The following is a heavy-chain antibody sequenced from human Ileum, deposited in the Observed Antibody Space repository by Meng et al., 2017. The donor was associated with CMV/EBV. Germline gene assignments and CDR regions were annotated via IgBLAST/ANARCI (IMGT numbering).Heavy chain of an antibody. CDR3: ARVWGIAVRPLDY. V-gene: IGHV4-30-4*01. D-gene: IGHD6-6*01. CDR2: IHDSGST. Sequence: QVPLQRSGPGLVKPSQTLSLTFTVSGDSISSGHYYWSSIRQTPGKGLEWIGHIHDSGSTYYNPSLRSRVTISVDTSKNQFSLKLSSVTAADTAVYYCARVWGIAVRPLDYWGQGTLVTVPS. CDR1: GDSISSGHYY. J-gene: IGHJ4*02.